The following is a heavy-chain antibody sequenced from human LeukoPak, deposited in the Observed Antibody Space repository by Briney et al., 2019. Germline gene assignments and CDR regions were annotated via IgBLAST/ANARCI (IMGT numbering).Heavy chain of an antibody. CDR3: ASHSGGYAY. Sequence: PSETLSLTCAVSGGSIRSGAYSGSWIRQPPGKGLEWIGYIYYSDTTYYHPSLKSRATISLDTSKNQFSLKLSSVTAAVTAVYYCASHSGGYAYWGQGTLVTVSS. J-gene: IGHJ4*02. CDR2: IYYSDTT. D-gene: IGHD5-12*01. CDR1: GGSIRSGAYS. V-gene: IGHV4-30-4*07.